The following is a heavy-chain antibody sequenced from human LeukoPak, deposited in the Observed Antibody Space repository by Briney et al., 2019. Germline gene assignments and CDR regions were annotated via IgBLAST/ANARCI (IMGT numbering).Heavy chain of an antibody. J-gene: IGHJ4*02. CDR2: INHSGST. CDR3: GRGGELRRYFDY. Sequence: SETLSLTCAVYGGSFSGYYWSLIRQPPGKGLEWIVEINHSGSTNYNPSLKSRVTISVDTSKNQFSLKLSSVTASDTAVYYWGRGGELRRYFDYWGQGTLVTVSS. V-gene: IGHV4-34*01. D-gene: IGHD1-26*01. CDR1: GGSFSGYY.